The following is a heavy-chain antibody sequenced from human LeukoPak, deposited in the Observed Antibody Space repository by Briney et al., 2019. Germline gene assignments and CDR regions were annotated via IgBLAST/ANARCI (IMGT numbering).Heavy chain of an antibody. D-gene: IGHD2-2*01. CDR3: ARGGDVVVPAASFDP. J-gene: IGHJ5*02. CDR2: ISSSSSYI. Sequence: SGGSLRLSCTASGFTFSSYSMNWVRQAPGKGLEWVSSISSSSSYIYYADSVKGRFTISRDNAKNSLYLQMNSLRAEDTAVYYCARGGDVVVPAASFDPWGQGTLVTVSS. CDR1: GFTFSSYS. V-gene: IGHV3-21*01.